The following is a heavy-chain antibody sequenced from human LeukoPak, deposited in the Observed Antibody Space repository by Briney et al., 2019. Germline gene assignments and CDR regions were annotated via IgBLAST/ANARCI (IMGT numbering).Heavy chain of an antibody. V-gene: IGHV3-23*01. D-gene: IGHD5-12*01. CDR3: AKDRARSGYDLYYFDY. Sequence: GGSLRLSCAASGFTFSSYAMSWVRQAPGKGLEWVSAISGSGGSTYYADSVKGRFTSSRDNSKNTLYLQMNSLRAEDTAVYYCAKDRARSGYDLYYFDYWGQGTLVTVSS. CDR2: ISGSGGST. CDR1: GFTFSSYA. J-gene: IGHJ4*02.